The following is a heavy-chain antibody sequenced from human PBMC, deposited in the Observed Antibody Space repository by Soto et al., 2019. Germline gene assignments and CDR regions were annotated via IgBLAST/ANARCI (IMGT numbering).Heavy chain of an antibody. D-gene: IGHD2-2*01. Sequence: PSQTLSLTCAISGDSVSSNSAAWNWIRQSPSRGLEWLGRTYYRSKWYNDYAVSVKSRITINPDTSKNQFSLQLNSVTPEDTAVYYCAKVSSVVVPAAPNNWFDPWGQGTLVTVSS. CDR3: AKVSSVVVPAAPNNWFDP. CDR2: TYYRSKWYN. J-gene: IGHJ5*02. CDR1: GDSVSSNSAA. V-gene: IGHV6-1*01.